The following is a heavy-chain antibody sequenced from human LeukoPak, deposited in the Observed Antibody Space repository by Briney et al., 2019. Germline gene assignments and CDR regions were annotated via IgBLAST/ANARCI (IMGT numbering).Heavy chain of an antibody. CDR3: ARVGYDSSGYYPSPFDC. V-gene: IGHV3-48*01. Sequence: GGSLRLSCAAPGFTFSSYSMNWVRQAPGKGLEWVSYISSSSTIYYADSVKGRFTISRDNAKNSLYLQMNSLRAEDTAVYYCARVGYDSSGYYPSPFDCWGQGTLVTVSS. D-gene: IGHD3-22*01. CDR1: GFTFSSYS. J-gene: IGHJ4*02. CDR2: ISSSSTI.